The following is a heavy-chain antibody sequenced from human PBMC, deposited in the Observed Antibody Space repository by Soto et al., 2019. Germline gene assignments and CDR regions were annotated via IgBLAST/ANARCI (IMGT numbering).Heavy chain of an antibody. J-gene: IGHJ5*02. CDR1: GFTFSEYS. V-gene: IGHV3-64D*06. CDR3: VKASTFYDILTGYYSTNFFDP. D-gene: IGHD3-9*01. CDR2: ISSDGDIT. Sequence: GGSLRLSCSASGFTFSEYSMHWVRQAPGKGLQYVSTISSDGDITYYADSVKGRFTISRDNSKNTLYLQMNSLRPEDTAVYYCVKASTFYDILTGYYSTNFFDPWGQGTLVTVSS.